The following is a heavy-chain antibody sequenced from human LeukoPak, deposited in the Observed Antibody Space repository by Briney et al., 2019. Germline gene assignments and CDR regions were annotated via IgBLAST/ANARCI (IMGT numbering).Heavy chain of an antibody. D-gene: IGHD3-9*01. CDR3: ARSDYDILTGYPDYFDY. CDR1: GFTFSSYS. CDR2: ISSSSTI. V-gene: IGHV3-48*02. Sequence: PGGSLRLSCAASGFTFSSYSMNWVRQAPGKGLEWVSYISSSSTIYYADSVKGRFTISRDNAKNSLYLQMNSLRDEDTAVYYCARSDYDILTGYPDYFDYWGQGTLVTVSS. J-gene: IGHJ4*02.